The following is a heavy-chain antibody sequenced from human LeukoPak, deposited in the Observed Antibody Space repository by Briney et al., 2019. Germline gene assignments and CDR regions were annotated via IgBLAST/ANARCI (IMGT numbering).Heavy chain of an antibody. Sequence: GRSLRLSCAASGFTFSSYGMHWVRQAPGKGLKWVAVIWYDGSNKYYADSVKGRFTISRDNSKNTLYLQMNSLRAEDTAVYYCARGSGYDYYYYGMDVWGQRTTVTVSS. CDR3: ARGSGYDYYYYGMDV. D-gene: IGHD5-12*01. CDR2: IWYDGSNK. J-gene: IGHJ6*02. V-gene: IGHV3-33*01. CDR1: GFTFSSYG.